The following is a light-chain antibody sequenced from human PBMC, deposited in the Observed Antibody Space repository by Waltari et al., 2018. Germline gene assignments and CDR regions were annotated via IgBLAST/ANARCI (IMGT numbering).Light chain of an antibody. CDR2: WAS. J-gene: IGKJ1*01. Sequence: DIVMTQSPDSLTVSLGERATINCKSSQSVLYSSNNNNYLAWYQQKLGQPPKLLIYWASTRESGVPDRFSGSGSGTDFTLTISSLQAEDVAVYYCQQYYSTPMTFGQGTKVEIK. V-gene: IGKV4-1*01. CDR1: QSVLYSSNNNNY. CDR3: QQYYSTPMT.